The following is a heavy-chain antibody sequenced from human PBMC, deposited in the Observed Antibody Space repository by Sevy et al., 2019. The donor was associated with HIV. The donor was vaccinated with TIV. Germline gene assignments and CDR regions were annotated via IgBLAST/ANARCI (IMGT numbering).Heavy chain of an antibody. Sequence: SETLSLTCAVYGGSFSGYYWSWIRQPPGKGLEWIGEINHSGSTNYNPSLKSRFTISVDTSKNQFSLKLSSVTAADTAVYYCARAPGAKVRPLGQAKTKGRGWFDPWGQGTLVTVSS. CDR3: ARAPGAKVRPLGQAKTKGRGWFDP. CDR1: GGSFSGYY. D-gene: IGHD3-10*01. J-gene: IGHJ5*02. CDR2: INHSGST. V-gene: IGHV4-34*01.